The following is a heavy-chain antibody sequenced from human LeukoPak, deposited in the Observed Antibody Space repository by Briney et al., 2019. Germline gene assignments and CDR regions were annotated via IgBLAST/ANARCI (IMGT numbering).Heavy chain of an antibody. V-gene: IGHV1-2*02. CDR1: GYTFTGYY. J-gene: IGHJ5*02. CDR3: AREVESSGYSNWFDP. D-gene: IGHD3-22*01. Sequence: ASVKASCKSSGYTFTGYYMHWVRQAPGQGLEWMGWINPNSGGTNYAQKFQGRVTMTRGTSISTAYMELSRLRSDDTAVYYCAREVESSGYSNWFDPWGQGTLVTVSS. CDR2: INPNSGGT.